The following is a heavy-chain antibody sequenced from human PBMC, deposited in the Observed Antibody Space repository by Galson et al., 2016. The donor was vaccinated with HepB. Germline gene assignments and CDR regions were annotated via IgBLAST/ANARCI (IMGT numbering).Heavy chain of an antibody. V-gene: IGHV3-7*04. CDR3: ARVISLVGPRGNDAFDS. Sequence: SLRLSCAASGFTFNPYWMTWLRQAPGKGLEWVANIRQHGSDRDYVDSVQGRFTISRDNDKKSVYLQMDSLRAEDTAVYYCARVISLVGPRGNDAFDSWGQGTLVIVSS. J-gene: IGHJ3*02. D-gene: IGHD1-26*01. CDR2: IRQHGSDR. CDR1: GFTFNPYW.